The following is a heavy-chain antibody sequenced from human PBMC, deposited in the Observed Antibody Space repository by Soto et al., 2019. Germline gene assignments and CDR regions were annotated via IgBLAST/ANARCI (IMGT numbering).Heavy chain of an antibody. V-gene: IGHV3-11*01. D-gene: IGHD3-22*01. CDR1: GFTFNDYY. J-gene: IGHJ5*02. CDR3: ARDTAFIASGLFTP. Sequence: QVQLVESGGGLVKPGGSLRLSCAASGFTFNDYYMSWIRQAPGKGLEWISHISDSGSTTYYADSVKGRFTISRDNARKSLYLHMNSLRAEDTAVYYCARDTAFIASGLFTPWGKGTLVTVSS. CDR2: ISDSGSTT.